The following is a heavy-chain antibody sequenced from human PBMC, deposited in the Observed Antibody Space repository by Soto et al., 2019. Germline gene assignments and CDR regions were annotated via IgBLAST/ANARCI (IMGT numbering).Heavy chain of an antibody. J-gene: IGHJ4*02. D-gene: IGHD3-10*01. V-gene: IGHV3-23*01. Sequence: ELQVLESGGGLVQPGGSLRLTCAASGFTLSEYGTSWVRQAPGKGLEWVSFVSGSGDSTYYTDSVKGRFTISRDSSKNTVCLQMNSLRAEDKAVYYCATPNYGERDWGQGTLVTVSS. CDR2: VSGSGDST. CDR3: ATPNYGERD. CDR1: GFTLSEYG.